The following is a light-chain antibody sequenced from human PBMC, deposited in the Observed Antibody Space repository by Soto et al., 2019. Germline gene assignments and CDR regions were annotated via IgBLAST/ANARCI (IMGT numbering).Light chain of an antibody. J-gene: IGKJ1*01. CDR3: HQYVSSPWT. CDR2: KAS. V-gene: IGKV1-5*03. Sequence: DIQMTQSPSTLSASVGDRVTITCRASQSISIWLAWYQQKPGKAPKLLMYKASSLESGVPSRFSGSGSGTEFTLTISSLQPDDFAAYYCHQYVSSPWTFGQGTMVEIK. CDR1: QSISIW.